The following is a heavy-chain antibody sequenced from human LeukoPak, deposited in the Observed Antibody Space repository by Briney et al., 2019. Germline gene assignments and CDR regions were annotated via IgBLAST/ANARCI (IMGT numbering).Heavy chain of an antibody. CDR2: ISSSSSFI. CDR3: ARDSPLSFDI. Sequence: PGRSLRLSCAASGFTFSSYGMHWVRQAPGKGLEWVSSISSSSSFIYYADSVEGRFTISRDNAKNSVYLQMNSLRAEDTAVYYCARDSPLSFDIWGQGTMVTVSS. CDR1: GFTFSSYG. V-gene: IGHV3-21*01. J-gene: IGHJ3*02.